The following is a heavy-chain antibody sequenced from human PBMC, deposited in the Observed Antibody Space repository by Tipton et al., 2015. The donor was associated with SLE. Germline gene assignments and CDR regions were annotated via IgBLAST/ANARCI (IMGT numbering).Heavy chain of an antibody. CDR1: GFRFSTFG. CDR3: ATLSGRDM. D-gene: IGHD6-19*01. J-gene: IGHJ3*01. CDR2: IWNDGNVK. Sequence: SLRLSCAASGFRFSTFGMHWVRQAPGKGLEWVAFIWNDGNVKNYADSVRGRFTLSRDNFRKTLVLQMNSLRPEDTAVYYCATLSGRDMWGQGTMVTVPS. V-gene: IGHV3-30*02.